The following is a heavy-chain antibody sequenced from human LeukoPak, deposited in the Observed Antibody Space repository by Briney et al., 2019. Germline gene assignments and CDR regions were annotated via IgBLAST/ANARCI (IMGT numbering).Heavy chain of an antibody. CDR2: IIPIFGTA. CDR1: GGTFSSYA. J-gene: IGHJ4*02. V-gene: IGHV1-69*05. D-gene: IGHD3-22*01. CDR3: ARTYYYDSSGYPH. Sequence: ASVKVSCKASGGTFSSYAISWVRQAPGQGLEWMGGIIPIFGTANHAQKFQGRVTITTDESTSTAYMELSSLRSEDTAVYYCARTYYYDSSGYPHWGQGTLVTVSS.